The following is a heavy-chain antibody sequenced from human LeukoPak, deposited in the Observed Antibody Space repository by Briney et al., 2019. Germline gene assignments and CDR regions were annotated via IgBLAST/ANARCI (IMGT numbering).Heavy chain of an antibody. CDR2: IYYSGST. Sequence: PSETLSLTCTVSGGSISSGGYYWSWIRQHPGKGLEWIGYIYYSGSTYYNPSLKSRVTISVDTSKSQFSLKVTSVTAADTAVYYCARKGTSGYFPNDYWGQGILVTVSS. CDR1: GGSISSGGYY. CDR3: ARKGTSGYFPNDY. J-gene: IGHJ4*02. V-gene: IGHV4-31*03. D-gene: IGHD3-22*01.